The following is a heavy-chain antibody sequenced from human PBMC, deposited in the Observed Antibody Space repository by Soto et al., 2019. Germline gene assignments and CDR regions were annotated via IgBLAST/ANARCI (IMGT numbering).Heavy chain of an antibody. CDR1: GYTFTGYY. CDR2: INPNSGGT. D-gene: IGHD2-2*01. CDR3: ARGAVVVVPAAILTTPYYYYYGMDV. J-gene: IGHJ6*02. Sequence: ASVKVSCKASGYTFTGYYMHWVRQAPGQGLEWMGWINPNSGGTNYAQKFQGWVTMTRDTSISTAYMELSRLRSDDTAVYYCARGAVVVVPAAILTTPYYYYYGMDVWGQGTTVTVSS. V-gene: IGHV1-2*04.